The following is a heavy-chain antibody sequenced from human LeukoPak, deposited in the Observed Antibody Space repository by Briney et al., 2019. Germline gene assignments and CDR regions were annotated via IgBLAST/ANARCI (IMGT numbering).Heavy chain of an antibody. CDR1: GFTFKHYA. D-gene: IGHD6-13*01. V-gene: IGHV3-23*01. CDR3: AKPGRTAAGLFDS. J-gene: IGHJ4*02. CDR2: FSVNYRDT. Sequence: GGSLRLSCAASGFTFKHYALSWARQAPGKGLEWVPGFSVNYRDTYYADFVKGRFTIAREIAKNTLYLQMNSLRAEDTATYYCAKPGRTAAGLFDSWGQGTLVTVSS.